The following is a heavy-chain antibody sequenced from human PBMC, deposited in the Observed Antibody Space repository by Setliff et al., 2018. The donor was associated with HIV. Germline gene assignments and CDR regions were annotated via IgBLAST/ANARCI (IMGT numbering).Heavy chain of an antibody. Sequence: LRLSCEASGFSFSDYYMSWVRQAPGKGLEWVSYVSGSGSIMYFADSVKGRFTISRDNAKDALYLQMSSLRAEDTAVYYCARNLGVGALGDDGQVDYYYYYMDVWGKGTTVTVSS. CDR1: GFSFSDYY. J-gene: IGHJ6*03. CDR2: VSGSGSIM. D-gene: IGHD4-17*01. CDR3: ARNLGVGALGDDGQVDYYYYYMDV. V-gene: IGHV3-11*04.